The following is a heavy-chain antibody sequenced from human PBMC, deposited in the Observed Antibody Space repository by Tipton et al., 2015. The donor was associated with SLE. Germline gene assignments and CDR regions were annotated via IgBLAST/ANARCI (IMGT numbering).Heavy chain of an antibody. J-gene: IGHJ4*02. CDR2: IYYSGSI. CDR1: GGSISSHY. CDR3: AREGNGQQLGY. Sequence: TLSLTCTVSGGSISSHYWSWIRQPPGKGLEWIGYIYYSGSISYDPSLKSRVTISVDTSKNQFSLKLSSVTAADTAVYYCAREGNGQQLGYWGQGTLVTVSS. V-gene: IGHV4-59*11. D-gene: IGHD6-13*01.